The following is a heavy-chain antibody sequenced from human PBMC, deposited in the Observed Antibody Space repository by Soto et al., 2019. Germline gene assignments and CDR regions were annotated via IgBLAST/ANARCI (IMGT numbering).Heavy chain of an antibody. CDR2: IIPIFGTA. D-gene: IGHD3-9*01. V-gene: IGHV1-69*13. CDR1: GGTFSSYA. J-gene: IGHJ4*02. Sequence: SVKVSCKASGGTFSSYAISWVRQAPGQGLEWMGGIIPIFGTANYAQKFQGRVTITADESTGTAYMELSSLRSEDTAVYYCASEDYDILTGYFDYWGQGTLVTVSS. CDR3: ASEDYDILTGYFDY.